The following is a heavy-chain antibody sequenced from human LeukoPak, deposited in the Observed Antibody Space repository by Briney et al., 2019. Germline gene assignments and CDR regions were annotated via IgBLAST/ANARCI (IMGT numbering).Heavy chain of an antibody. CDR1: GGSISSSYYY. J-gene: IGHJ4*02. Sequence: SETLSLTCTVSGGSISSSYYYWGWIRQPPGQGLEWTGTIYYSGSTYYNPSLKSRVTISVDTSKNQFSLKLSSVTAPDTAVYYCARHEDRNWYFDHWGQGTLVTVSS. CDR3: ARHEDRNWYFDH. CDR2: IYYSGST. V-gene: IGHV4-39*01. D-gene: IGHD1-1*01.